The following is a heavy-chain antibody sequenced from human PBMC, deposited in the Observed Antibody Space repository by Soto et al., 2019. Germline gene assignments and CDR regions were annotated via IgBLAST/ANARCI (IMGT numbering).Heavy chain of an antibody. J-gene: IGHJ6*02. Sequence: ASVKVSCKASGYTFTGYYMHWVRQAPGQGLEWMGWINPNSGGTNYAQKFQGWVTMTRDTSISTAYMELSRLRSDDTAVYYCARAYYYDSSGYPAYYSYYGMDVWGQATMVTVSS. V-gene: IGHV1-2*04. CDR3: ARAYYYDSSGYPAYYSYYGMDV. D-gene: IGHD3-22*01. CDR2: INPNSGGT. CDR1: GYTFTGYY.